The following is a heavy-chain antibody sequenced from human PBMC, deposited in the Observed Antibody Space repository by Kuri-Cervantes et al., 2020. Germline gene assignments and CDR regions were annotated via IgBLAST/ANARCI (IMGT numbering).Heavy chain of an antibody. J-gene: IGHJ4*02. D-gene: IGHD1-1*01. CDR1: GFTFSDYY. CDR3: AKDDWNDVSGTFDY. CDR2: ISSSGSTI. Sequence: GGSLRLSCAASGFTFSDYYMSWIRQAPGKGLEWVSYISSSGSTIYYADSVKGRFTISRDNAKNSLYLQMNSLRAEDTALYYCAKDDWNDVSGTFDYWGQGTLVTVSS. V-gene: IGHV3-11*01.